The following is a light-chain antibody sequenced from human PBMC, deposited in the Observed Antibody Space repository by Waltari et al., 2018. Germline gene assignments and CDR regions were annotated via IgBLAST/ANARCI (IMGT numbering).Light chain of an antibody. J-gene: IGKJ4*01. CDR2: AAS. CDR3: QQSYSTRALT. CDR1: QGINVY. V-gene: IGKV1-39*01. Sequence: DIQMTQSPSSLSASVGDRVTITCRASQGINVYLNWYQHKPGKAPKLLIYAASTLQNGVPSRCSGSGSETDFTLTISSLQPEDSAIYDWQQSYSTRALTFGGGTKVEI.